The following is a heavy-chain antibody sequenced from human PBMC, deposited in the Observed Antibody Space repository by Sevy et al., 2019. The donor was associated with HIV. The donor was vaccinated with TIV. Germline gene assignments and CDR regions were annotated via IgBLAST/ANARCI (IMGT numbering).Heavy chain of an antibody. CDR1: GFTFSPYW. CDR2: IGPDGSDK. J-gene: IGHJ5*02. Sequence: GGSLRLSCEASGFTFSPYWMTWVRQAPGKGLEWVANIGPDGSDKYYVDLVKGRFTISRDNAKNSLYLQMNSLTADERVKYYAGGGTGLDRWGQGALVTVSS. V-gene: IGHV3-7*01. CDR3: GGGTGLDR. D-gene: IGHD3-16*01.